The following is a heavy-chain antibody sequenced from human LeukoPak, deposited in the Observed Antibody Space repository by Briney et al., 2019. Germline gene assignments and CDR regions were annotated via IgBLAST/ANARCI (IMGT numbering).Heavy chain of an antibody. CDR2: VYYSGST. Sequence: SETLSLTCTVSGGPISGYFWSWIRQSPEKGLEWIGYVYYSGSTNYNPSLKSRVTISLDTSESRLSLRLSYVTAADTAVYYCARHLRTPAGTTKAFDIWGQGTMVTVSS. CDR1: GGPISGYF. V-gene: IGHV4-59*08. D-gene: IGHD1-14*01. J-gene: IGHJ3*02. CDR3: ARHLRTPAGTTKAFDI.